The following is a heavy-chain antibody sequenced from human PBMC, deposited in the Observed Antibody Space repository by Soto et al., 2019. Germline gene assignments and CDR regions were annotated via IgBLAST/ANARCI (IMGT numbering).Heavy chain of an antibody. CDR1: GFTFSAYG. J-gene: IGHJ3*01. V-gene: IGHV3-33*05. CDR3: ARVCGGDCGNAFDV. CDR2: ISFDSRDK. D-gene: IGHD2-21*02. Sequence: QVQLVESGGGVVQPGRSLRLSCAASGFTFSAYGIHWVRQAPGKGLEWVATISFDSRDKLYVDSMNGRLTISRENSRNTLYLQMDSLRSAATAVYHCARVCGGDCGNAFDVWGQGTVVAVSP.